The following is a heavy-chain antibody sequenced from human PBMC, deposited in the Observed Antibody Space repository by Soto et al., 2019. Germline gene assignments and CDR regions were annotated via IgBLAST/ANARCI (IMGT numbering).Heavy chain of an antibody. D-gene: IGHD6-13*01. CDR3: ARDTGIAAAGAKYYYYYYMDV. V-gene: IGHV3-33*01. CDR2: IWYDGSNK. CDR1: GFTFSSYG. Sequence: GGSLRLSCAASGFTFSSYGMHWVRQAPGKGLEWVAVIWYDGSNKYYADSVKGRFTISRDNSKNTLYLQMNSPRAEDTAVYYCARDTGIAAAGAKYYYYYYMDVWGKGTTVTVSS. J-gene: IGHJ6*03.